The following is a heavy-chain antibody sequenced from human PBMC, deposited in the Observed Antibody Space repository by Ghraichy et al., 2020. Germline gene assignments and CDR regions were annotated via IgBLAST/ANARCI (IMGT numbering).Heavy chain of an antibody. CDR3: AKELHGEAPKDDYFDY. CDR1: GFTFSSYA. J-gene: IGHJ4*02. Sequence: GGSLRLSCAASGFTFSSYAMSWVRQAPGKGLEWVSAISGSGGSTYYADSVKGRFTISRDNSKNTLYLQMNSLRAEDTAVYYCAKELHGEAPKDDYFDYWGQGTLVTVSS. D-gene: IGHD4-17*01. V-gene: IGHV3-23*01. CDR2: ISGSGGST.